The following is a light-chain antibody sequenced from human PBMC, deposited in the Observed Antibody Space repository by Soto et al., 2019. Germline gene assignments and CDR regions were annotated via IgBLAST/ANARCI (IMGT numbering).Light chain of an antibody. V-gene: IGKV3-11*01. CDR1: QSVNTF. Sequence: ESLLTQSPTTLSLSPGESDALSCRARQSVNTFLAWYQQKPGQAPGLRIYESANRATGIPARFSGSGSGTDFTLTISSLEPEDDAVYYCQQCANWPSKLTFGQGTKVDIK. CDR3: QQCANWPSKLT. CDR2: ESA. J-gene: IGKJ1*01.